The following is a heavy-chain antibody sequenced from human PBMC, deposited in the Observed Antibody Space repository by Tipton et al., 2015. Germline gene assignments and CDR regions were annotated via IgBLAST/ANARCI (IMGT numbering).Heavy chain of an antibody. D-gene: IGHD3-9*01. Sequence: TLSLTCAVSGGSITTAYWWRWVRQPPGEGLEYIGEIYHSGSTDYNPSLRGRVTISVDKSNNQFSLRLKSVTAADTAVYYCACQDYDSLTRDYQTVDYWGQGTLVTVSS. CDR2: IYHSGST. CDR3: ACQDYDSLTRDYQTVDY. J-gene: IGHJ4*02. V-gene: IGHV4-4*02. CDR1: GGSITTAYW.